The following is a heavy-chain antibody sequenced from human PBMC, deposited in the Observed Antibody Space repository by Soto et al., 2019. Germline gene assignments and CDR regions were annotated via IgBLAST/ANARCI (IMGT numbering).Heavy chain of an antibody. V-gene: IGHV3-30-3*01. CDR3: ARGWYYDFWSGPAIGY. J-gene: IGHJ4*02. CDR2: ISYDGSNK. D-gene: IGHD3-3*01. CDR1: GFTFSSYA. Sequence: GGSLRLSCAASGFTFSSYAMHWVRQAPGKGLEWVAVISYDGSNKYYADSVKGRFTISRDNSKNTLYLQMNSLRAEDTAVYYCARGWYYDFWSGPAIGYWGQGTLVTVSS.